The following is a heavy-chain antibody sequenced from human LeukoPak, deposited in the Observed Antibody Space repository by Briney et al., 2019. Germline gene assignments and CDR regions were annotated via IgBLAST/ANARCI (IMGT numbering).Heavy chain of an antibody. Sequence: GESLKISCKGSGYTFTSYWIGWLRQIPGKGGEWGGIIYSGEFDTIYNPSFQGHLTISVDRSISTAYLQWSSLKASDTAMYYCATSTQWFGELKAFDYWGQGTLVTVSS. CDR3: ATSTQWFGELKAFDY. CDR1: GYTFTSYW. D-gene: IGHD3-10*01. CDR2: IYSGEFDT. J-gene: IGHJ4*02. V-gene: IGHV5-51*01.